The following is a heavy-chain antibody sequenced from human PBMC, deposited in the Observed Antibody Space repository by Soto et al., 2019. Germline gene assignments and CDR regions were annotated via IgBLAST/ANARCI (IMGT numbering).Heavy chain of an antibody. V-gene: IGHV4-4*07. CDR2: IYTSGST. J-gene: IGHJ4*02. Sequence: ETLSLTCTVSGGSITNYYWAWIRQPAGKGLEWIGRIYTSGSTNYNPSLKSRVTMSVDTSKNQFSLKLSSVTAADTAVYYCARDETVLGFDYWGQGTLVTVSS. D-gene: IGHD2-15*01. CDR1: GGSITNYY. CDR3: ARDETVLGFDY.